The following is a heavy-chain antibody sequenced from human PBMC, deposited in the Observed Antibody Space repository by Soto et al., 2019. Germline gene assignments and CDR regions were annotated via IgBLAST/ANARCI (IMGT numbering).Heavy chain of an antibody. CDR3: AKVISTGIHRGYLDY. J-gene: IGHJ4*02. D-gene: IGHD3-10*01. CDR1: GSTFSNNA. CDR2: IGDSGGMP. V-gene: IGHV3-23*01. Sequence: EVQLLESGGGLVQPGGSLSLSCAASGSTFSNNAMSWARQPPGKGLEWVSLIGDSGGMPYYPESVKGRFTISRDTSRNTLYLQMNSLRVEDTAVYYCAKVISTGIHRGYLDYWGQGTLVAVSS.